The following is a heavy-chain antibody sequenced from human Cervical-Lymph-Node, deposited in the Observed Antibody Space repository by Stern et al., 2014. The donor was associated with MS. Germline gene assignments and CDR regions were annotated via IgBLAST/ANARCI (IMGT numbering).Heavy chain of an antibody. J-gene: IGHJ4*02. CDR2: ISSSSSYI. V-gene: IGHV3-21*01. CDR1: GFTFSSYS. D-gene: IGHD6-13*01. CDR3: ARDSSSWYAIDY. Sequence: EVQLVESGGGLVKPRGSLRLSCAASGFTFSSYSMNWVRQAPGKGLEWVSSISSSSSYIYYADSVKGRFTISRDNAKNSLYLQMNSLRAEDTAVYYCARDSSSWYAIDYWGQGTLVTVSS.